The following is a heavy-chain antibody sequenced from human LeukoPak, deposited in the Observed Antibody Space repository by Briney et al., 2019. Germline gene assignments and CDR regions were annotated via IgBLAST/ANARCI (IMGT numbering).Heavy chain of an antibody. Sequence: GGSLRLSCAASGFTFSNYAMSWVRQAPGKGLEWVSDINGSGRSTYYADSVKGRFTISRDNSKNTLYLQMNSLRAEDTAVYYCAKDLYYYGSGSYYFFDYWGQGTLVTVSS. J-gene: IGHJ4*02. D-gene: IGHD3-10*01. CDR3: AKDLYYYGSGSYYFFDY. CDR1: GFTFSNYA. CDR2: INGSGRST. V-gene: IGHV3-23*01.